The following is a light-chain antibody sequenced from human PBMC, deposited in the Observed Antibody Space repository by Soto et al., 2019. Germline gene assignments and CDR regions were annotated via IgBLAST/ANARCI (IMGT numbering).Light chain of an antibody. Sequence: EIVLTQSPGTLSTSPGERATLSCRASQSISSSFLAWYQQKPGQAPRLLIYGASSRATDIPDRFSGSGSGTDFTLTITRLEPEDFAVYHCQHYDSSLWTFGQGTKVDIK. CDR3: QHYDSSLWT. J-gene: IGKJ1*01. CDR2: GAS. V-gene: IGKV3-20*01. CDR1: QSISSSF.